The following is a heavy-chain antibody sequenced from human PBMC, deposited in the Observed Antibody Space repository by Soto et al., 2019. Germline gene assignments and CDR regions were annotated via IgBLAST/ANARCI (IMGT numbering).Heavy chain of an antibody. CDR2: ISSNGGST. J-gene: IGHJ4*02. CDR1: GFTFSSYA. CDR3: ARVGGYNSWGGYYFDH. D-gene: IGHD5-12*01. Sequence: EVQLVESGGGLVQPGGPLRLSCAASGFTFSSYAMYWVRQAPGKGLEYVSAISSNGGSTYYANSVKGRFTISRDNSKNTLYLHMGSLRAEDMSVYYCARVGGYNSWGGYYFDHWGQGTLVTVSS. V-gene: IGHV3-64*01.